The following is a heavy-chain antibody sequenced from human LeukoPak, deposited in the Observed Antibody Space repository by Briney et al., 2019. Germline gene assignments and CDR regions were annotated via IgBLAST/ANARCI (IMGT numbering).Heavy chain of an antibody. Sequence: GRSLRLSCAASGFTFSSYGMHWVRQAPGKGLEWVAVISYDGSNKYYADSVKGRFTISRDNSKNTLYLQMNSLRAEDTAVYYCAKGAGSRLPFYYWGQGTLVTVSS. CDR2: ISYDGSNK. CDR3: AKGAGSRLPFYY. CDR1: GFTFSSYG. J-gene: IGHJ4*02. V-gene: IGHV3-30*18. D-gene: IGHD6-13*01.